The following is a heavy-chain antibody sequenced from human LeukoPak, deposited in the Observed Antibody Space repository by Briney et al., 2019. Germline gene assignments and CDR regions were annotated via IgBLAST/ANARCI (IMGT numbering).Heavy chain of an antibody. V-gene: IGHV3-11*04. Sequence: GGSVRLYCAASGFTFSDYSMSWIRQAPGKGLEWVSSISSTVSYIYHADSVKGRFTISRDNPGNVVYLQMDSLRAEDTAVYYCSRVAQSGPTGWFDPWGQGTLVTVSS. D-gene: IGHD1-1*01. CDR3: SRVAQSGPTGWFDP. CDR2: ISSTVSYI. J-gene: IGHJ5*02. CDR1: GFTFSDYS.